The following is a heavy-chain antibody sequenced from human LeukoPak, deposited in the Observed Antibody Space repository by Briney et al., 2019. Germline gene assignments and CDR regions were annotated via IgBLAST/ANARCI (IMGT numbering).Heavy chain of an antibody. CDR2: VNSDGSTT. D-gene: IGHD1-26*01. V-gene: IGHV3-74*01. J-gene: IGHJ6*02. CDR1: GFTFNSAW. CDR3: ARDVGYGMAV. Sequence: PGGSLRLSCAASGFTFNSAWMHWVRQAPGKGLVWVSHVNSDGSTTSYADSVKGRFTISRDNAKNTVYLQMNSPRAEDTAVYYCARDVGYGMAVWGQGTTVTVSS.